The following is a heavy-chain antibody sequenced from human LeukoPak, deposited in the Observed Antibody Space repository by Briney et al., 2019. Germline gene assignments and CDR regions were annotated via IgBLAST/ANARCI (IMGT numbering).Heavy chain of an antibody. V-gene: IGHV4-59*01. CDR3: ARDQGNWGWGRYYFDY. Sequence: PSETLSLTCTVSGGSISSYYWSWIRQPPGKGLEWIGYIYYSGSTNYNPSLKSRVTISVDTSKNQFSLKLSSVTAADTAVYYCARDQGNWGWGRYYFDYWGQGTLVTVSS. J-gene: IGHJ4*02. CDR1: GGSISSYY. D-gene: IGHD7-27*01. CDR2: IYYSGST.